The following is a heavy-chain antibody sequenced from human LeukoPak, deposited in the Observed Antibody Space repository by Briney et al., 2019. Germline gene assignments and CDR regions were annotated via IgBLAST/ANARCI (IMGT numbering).Heavy chain of an antibody. V-gene: IGHV3-53*01. CDR2: IYSGGST. J-gene: IGHJ4*02. Sequence: GSLRLSCAASGFTVSSNYMSWVRQAPGKGLEWVSVIYSGGSTYYADSVRGRFTISRDNSKNTLYLQMNSLGAEDTAVYYCARVSYYDSSGYYFLSYVDYWGQGTLVTVSS. D-gene: IGHD3-22*01. CDR3: ARVSYYDSSGYYFLSYVDY. CDR1: GFTVSSNY.